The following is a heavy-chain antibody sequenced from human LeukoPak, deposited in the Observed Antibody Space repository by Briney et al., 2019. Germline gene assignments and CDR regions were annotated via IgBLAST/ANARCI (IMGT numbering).Heavy chain of an antibody. CDR3: ARMRHYYGSGSYFRRTDNEFDY. CDR2: INHSGST. CDR1: GGSFSGYY. D-gene: IGHD3-10*01. V-gene: IGHV4-34*01. Sequence: SETLSLTCAVYGGSFSGYYWSWLRQPPGKGLEWIGEINHSGSTNYNPSLKSRVTISVDTSKNQFSLKLSSVTAADTAVYYCARMRHYYGSGSYFRRTDNEFDYWGQGTLVTVSS. J-gene: IGHJ4*02.